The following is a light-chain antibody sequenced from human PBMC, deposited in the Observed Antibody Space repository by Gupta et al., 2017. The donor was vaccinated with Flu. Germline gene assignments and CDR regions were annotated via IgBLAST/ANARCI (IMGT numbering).Light chain of an antibody. CDR3: NSRDSSDNNAVV. Sequence: QTVRSTCQVASVRNYNASWYQQKAREAPYLLLYSKNKRHSGSPALFSGSMSGNTASLTITGAQAADEADYYCNSRDSSDNNAVVFGGGTKLTVL. CDR2: SKN. CDR1: SVRNYN. J-gene: IGLJ3*02. V-gene: IGLV3-19*01.